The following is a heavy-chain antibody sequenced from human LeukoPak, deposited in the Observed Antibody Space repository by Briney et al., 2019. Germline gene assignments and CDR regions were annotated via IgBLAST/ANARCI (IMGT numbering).Heavy chain of an antibody. CDR3: ASSLGYCSSTSCSWGY. Sequence: PSETLSLTCTVSGGSISSYYWSWIRQPPGKGLEWIGYIYYSGSTNYNPSLKSRVTISVDTSKNQFSLKLSSVTAADTAVYYCASSLGYCSSTSCSWGYWGQGTLVTVSS. CDR1: GGSISSYY. J-gene: IGHJ4*02. V-gene: IGHV4-59*01. CDR2: IYYSGST. D-gene: IGHD2-2*01.